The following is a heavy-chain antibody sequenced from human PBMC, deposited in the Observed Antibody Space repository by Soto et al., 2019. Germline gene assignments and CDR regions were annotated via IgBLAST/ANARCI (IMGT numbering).Heavy chain of an antibody. Sequence: SETLSLTCTVSGGSISSSSYYWGWIRQPPGKGLEWIGKINHSGSTNYNPSLKSRVTISVDTSKNQFSLKLSSVTAADTAVYYCARGDFFGELSTLWGQGTLVTVSS. V-gene: IGHV4-39*07. CDR1: GGSISSSSYY. CDR2: INHSGST. CDR3: ARGDFFGELSTL. J-gene: IGHJ4*02. D-gene: IGHD3-10*01.